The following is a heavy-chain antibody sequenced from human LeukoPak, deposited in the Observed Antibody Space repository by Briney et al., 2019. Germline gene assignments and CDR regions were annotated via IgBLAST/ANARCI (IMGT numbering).Heavy chain of an antibody. J-gene: IGHJ4*02. CDR3: ARYPGFWSGYRNYFDY. V-gene: IGHV3-30-3*01. Sequence: GGSLRLSCAASGFIFTDYPIHWVRQTPDKGLECVALMSIDGNTKYYANSVRGRFTVSRDNSKNTVYLQMSSLRAEDTALYHCARYPGFWSGYRNYFDYWGQGTLVTVSS. CDR1: GFIFTDYP. CDR2: MSIDGNTK. D-gene: IGHD3-3*01.